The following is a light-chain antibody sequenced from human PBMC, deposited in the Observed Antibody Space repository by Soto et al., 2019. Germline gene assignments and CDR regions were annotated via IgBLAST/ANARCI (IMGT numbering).Light chain of an antibody. V-gene: IGKV1-13*02. J-gene: IGKJ4*01. CDR2: DAS. Sequence: AIQLTQTPSSLSASVGDRVTITCRASQGISSALAWYQQKPGKAPKLLIYDASSLESGVPSRFSGGGSGTDFTLTISRLEPEDFAVYYCQQYSSYSLTFGRGTKVEI. CDR1: QGISSA. CDR3: QQYSSYSLT.